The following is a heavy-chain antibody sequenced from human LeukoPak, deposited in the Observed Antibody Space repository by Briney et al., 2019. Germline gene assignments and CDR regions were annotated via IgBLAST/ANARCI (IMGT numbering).Heavy chain of an antibody. J-gene: IGHJ4*02. CDR3: ARDREVEVSRVDY. Sequence: GGSLRLSCAASGFTFSSYGMHWVRQAPGKGLEWVAVISYDVGKKYYADSVKGRFTISRDNSKNTLYLQMNSLRAEDTAVHYCARDREVEVSRVDYWGQGTLVTVSS. CDR1: GFTFSSYG. CDR2: ISYDVGKK. V-gene: IGHV3-30*03. D-gene: IGHD3-10*01.